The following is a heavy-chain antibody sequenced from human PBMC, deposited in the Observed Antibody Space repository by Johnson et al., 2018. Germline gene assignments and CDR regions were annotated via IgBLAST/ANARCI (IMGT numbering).Heavy chain of an antibody. CDR1: GFSFGEYG. V-gene: IGHV3-9*01. D-gene: IGHD3-3*01. CDR2: ISWNSGSI. Sequence: VQLVQSGGRLVQPGGSLRLSCVVSGFSFGEYGMHWVRQPPGKGLEWVAGISWNSGSIGYAASVKGRYTVSRDNAGNSLYLQMDSLRPEDTALYYCTRVWSLNYFNLDVWGKGTTVIVS. J-gene: IGHJ6*03. CDR3: TRVWSLNYFNLDV.